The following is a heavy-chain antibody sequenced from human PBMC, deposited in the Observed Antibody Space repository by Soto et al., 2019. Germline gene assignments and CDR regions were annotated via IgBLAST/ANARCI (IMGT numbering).Heavy chain of an antibody. V-gene: IGHV3-23*01. Sequence: EVQLLESGGGLVQPGESLRLSCAFSGFIFGNYMMTWVRQAPGKGLEWVSTIRDGGESTYYADSVKGRFTISRDNSKITVFLQMYSLGVEDTAVYYCATNVDCSGGSCHYDAFDIRGQGTMVTVSS. J-gene: IGHJ3*02. CDR1: GFIFGNYM. D-gene: IGHD2-15*01. CDR3: ATNVDCSGGSCHYDAFDI. CDR2: IRDGGEST.